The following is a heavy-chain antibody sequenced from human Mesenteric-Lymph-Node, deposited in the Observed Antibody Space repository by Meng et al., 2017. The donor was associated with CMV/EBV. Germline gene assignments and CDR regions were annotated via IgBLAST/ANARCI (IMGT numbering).Heavy chain of an antibody. CDR1: GFTFDDYA. CDR3: AKALALYSSSWYADY. Sequence: GGSLRLSCAASGFTFDDYAMHWVRQAPGKGLEWVSAISGSGGSTYYADSVKGRFTISRDNSKNTLYLQMNSLRAEDTAVYYCAKALALYSSSWYADYWGQGTLVTVSS. CDR2: ISGSGGST. J-gene: IGHJ4*02. D-gene: IGHD6-13*01. V-gene: IGHV3-23*01.